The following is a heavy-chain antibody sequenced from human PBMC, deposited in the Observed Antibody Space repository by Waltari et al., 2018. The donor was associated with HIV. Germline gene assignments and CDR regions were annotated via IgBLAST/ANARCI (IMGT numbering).Heavy chain of an antibody. Sequence: EVQLVESGGGLVTPGGSLRLSCAASGFIASPSYMILVRLVPGKGLQWVSVLYNEGRTQYIDSVKGRLTIFRDNSKNALYLQMNSLRVDDTAVYYCARMKRSYGSGQARYFYFGMDVWGQGTTVIVSS. J-gene: IGHJ6*02. D-gene: IGHD3-10*01. CDR2: LYNEGRT. V-gene: IGHV3-53*01. CDR1: GFIASPSY. CDR3: ARMKRSYGSGQARYFYFGMDV.